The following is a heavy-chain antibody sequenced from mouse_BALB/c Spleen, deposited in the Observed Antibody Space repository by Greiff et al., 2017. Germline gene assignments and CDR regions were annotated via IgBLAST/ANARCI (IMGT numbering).Heavy chain of an antibody. J-gene: IGHJ1*01. V-gene: IGHV5-9-4*01. D-gene: IGHD2-1*01. CDR2: ISSGGSYT. Sequence: EVKLVESGGGLVKPGGSLKLSCAASGFTFSSYAMSWVRQTPEKRLEWVASISSGGSYTYYPDTVTGRFTISRDNAKNTLYLEMSSLRSEDTAMYYCARVLLRYFDVWGAGTTVTVSS. CDR3: ARVLLRYFDV. CDR1: GFTFSSYA.